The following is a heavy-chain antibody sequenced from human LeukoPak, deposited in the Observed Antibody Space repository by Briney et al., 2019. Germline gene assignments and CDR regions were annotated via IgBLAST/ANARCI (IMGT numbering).Heavy chain of an antibody. CDR1: GFSFSDYG. Sequence: GGSLRLSCVASGFSFSDYGVHWVRQAPGKGLEWVAVIWYDGSIKYYADSVKGRFTISRDNSRNTVYLQMNSLRVEDTAVYYCVIGFNWYFDLWGRGTLVTVSS. CDR2: IWYDGSIK. CDR3: VIGFNWYFDL. V-gene: IGHV3-33*01. J-gene: IGHJ2*01.